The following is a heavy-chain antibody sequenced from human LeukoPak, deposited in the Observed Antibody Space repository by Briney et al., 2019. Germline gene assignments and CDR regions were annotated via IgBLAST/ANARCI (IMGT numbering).Heavy chain of an antibody. CDR2: FDPEDGET. Sequence: ASVKVSCKVSGYTLTELSMHWVRQAPGKGLEWMGGFDPEDGETIYAQKFQGRVTMTEDTSTDTAYVELSSLRSEDTAVYYCATVSSGSYREFDYWGQGTLVTVSS. V-gene: IGHV1-24*01. CDR1: GYTLTELS. J-gene: IGHJ4*02. CDR3: ATVSSGSYREFDY. D-gene: IGHD1-26*01.